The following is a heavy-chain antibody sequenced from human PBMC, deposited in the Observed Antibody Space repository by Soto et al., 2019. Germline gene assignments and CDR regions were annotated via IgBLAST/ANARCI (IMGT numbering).Heavy chain of an antibody. J-gene: IGHJ6*02. CDR2: INPNSGGT. CDR3: ASATLLSIAARRYYYYGMDV. Sequence: GASVKVSCKASGYTFTGYYMHWVRQAPGQGLEWMGWINPNSGGTNYAQKFQGWVTMTRDTSISTAYMELSRLRSDDTAVYYCASATLLSIAARRYYYYGMDVWGQGTTVTVAS. D-gene: IGHD6-6*01. CDR1: GYTFTGYY. V-gene: IGHV1-2*04.